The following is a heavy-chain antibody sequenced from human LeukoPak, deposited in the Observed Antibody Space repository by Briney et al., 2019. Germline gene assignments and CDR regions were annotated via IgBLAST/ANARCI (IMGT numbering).Heavy chain of an antibody. D-gene: IGHD6-13*01. CDR2: ISSYNTNR. CDR3: AREPQQMVRSDNYFDS. CDR1: GYTFTSYG. Sequence: ASVKVSCKASGYTFTSYGISWVRQAPGQGLEWMGWISSYNTNRKYAQKFQGRVTMTTDTSTNTGYMELRSLRSDDTAVYYCAREPQQMVRSDNYFDSWGQGTLVIVSS. V-gene: IGHV1-18*01. J-gene: IGHJ4*02.